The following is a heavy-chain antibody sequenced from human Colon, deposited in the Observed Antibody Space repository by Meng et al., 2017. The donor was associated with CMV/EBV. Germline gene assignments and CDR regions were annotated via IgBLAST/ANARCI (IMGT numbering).Heavy chain of an antibody. J-gene: IGHJ4*02. Sequence: GESLKSSRAAPGFILSSYGMHWVRQAPGKGLEWVAFIRYDGSNTLYADSVKGRFTVSRDNSKNTLYLQMNSLRAEDTAVYNCAKLPGVGYCGGTNCTYLDYWGQGTLVTVSS. V-gene: IGHV3-30*02. CDR3: AKLPGVGYCGGTNCTYLDY. CDR2: IRYDGSNT. D-gene: IGHD2-2*01. CDR1: GFILSSYG.